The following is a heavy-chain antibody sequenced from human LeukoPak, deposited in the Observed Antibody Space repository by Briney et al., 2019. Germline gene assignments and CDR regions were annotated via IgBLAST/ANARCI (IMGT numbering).Heavy chain of an antibody. Sequence: GGSQRLSCAASGFTFSSYAMSWVRQAPGKGLDRVAAISNSGDSAYYADSVKGQFTISRDNSKNTLYLQMKSLRAEDTALYYCAKNTAPLGGAFDIWGQGTMVTVSS. D-gene: IGHD3-16*01. V-gene: IGHV3-23*01. CDR3: AKNTAPLGGAFDI. J-gene: IGHJ3*02. CDR1: GFTFSSYA. CDR2: ISNSGDSA.